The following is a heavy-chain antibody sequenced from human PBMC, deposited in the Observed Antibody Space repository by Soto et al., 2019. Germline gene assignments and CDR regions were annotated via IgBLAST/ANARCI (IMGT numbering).Heavy chain of an antibody. CDR1: GFTFSNAW. V-gene: IGHV3-15*01. CDR3: TSSYGDYPGIDY. Sequence: GGSLRLSCAASGFTFSNAWMSWVRQAPGKGLEWVGRIKSKTDGGTTDYAAPVKGRFTISRDDSKNTLYLQMNSLKTEDTAVYYCTSSYGDYPGIDYWGQGTLVTVSS. J-gene: IGHJ4*02. D-gene: IGHD4-17*01. CDR2: IKSKTDGGTT.